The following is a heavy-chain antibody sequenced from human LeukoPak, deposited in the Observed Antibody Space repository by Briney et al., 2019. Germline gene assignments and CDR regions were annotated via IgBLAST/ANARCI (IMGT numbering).Heavy chain of an antibody. Sequence: GESLKISCAASGFPFSVFEMYWVRQAPGKGLEWVSYISSSGTTTYYADSVKGRFTISRDNAMSSLYLQMNSLRAEDTAVYYCTRLAVATPGVDPWGQGTLVTVSS. CDR2: ISSSGTTT. CDR3: TRLAVATPGVDP. CDR1: GFPFSVFE. J-gene: IGHJ5*02. V-gene: IGHV3-48*03. D-gene: IGHD2-21*01.